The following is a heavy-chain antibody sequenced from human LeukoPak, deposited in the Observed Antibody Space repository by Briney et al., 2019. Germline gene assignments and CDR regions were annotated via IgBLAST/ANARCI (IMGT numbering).Heavy chain of an antibody. V-gene: IGHV3-7*01. CDR3: AREDVRITGNWFDP. CDR2: IKQDGSEK. J-gene: IGHJ5*02. Sequence: GGSLRLSCAASGFTFSSYWMSWVRQAPGKGLEWVANIKQDGSEKYYVDSVKGRFTISRDNAKNSLYLQMNSLRAEDTAVYYCAREDVRITGNWFDPWGQGTLVTVSS. D-gene: IGHD1-20*01. CDR1: GFTFSSYW.